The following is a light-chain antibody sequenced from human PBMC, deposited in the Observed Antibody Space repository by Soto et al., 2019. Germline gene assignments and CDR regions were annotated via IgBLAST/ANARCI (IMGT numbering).Light chain of an antibody. CDR2: EVN. CDR1: SSDVGGYNY. V-gene: IGLV2-8*01. Sequence: LTQPPSASGSPGQSVAISCTGTSSDVGGYNYVSWYQQHPGKAPKLMIYEVNKRPSGVPDRFSGSKSGNTASLTVSGLQAEDEADYYCSSYAGSSHVFGTGTKVTV. CDR3: SSYAGSSHV. J-gene: IGLJ1*01.